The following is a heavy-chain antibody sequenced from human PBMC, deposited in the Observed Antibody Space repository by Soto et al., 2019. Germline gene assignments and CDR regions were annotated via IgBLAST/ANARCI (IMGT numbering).Heavy chain of an antibody. J-gene: IGHJ6*03. CDR3: ARGHELGESSLRSVYYMDV. CDR2: TYYRSKWYN. V-gene: IGHV6-1*01. Sequence: SQTLSLTCAISGDSVSSNSAAWNWIRQSPSRGLEWLGRTYYRSKWYNAYAESVKSRITINPDTSKNQFSLDLNSVTPEDTAVYYCARGHELGESSLRSVYYMDVWGKGTTVTVSS. D-gene: IGHD3-16*02. CDR1: GDSVSSNSAA.